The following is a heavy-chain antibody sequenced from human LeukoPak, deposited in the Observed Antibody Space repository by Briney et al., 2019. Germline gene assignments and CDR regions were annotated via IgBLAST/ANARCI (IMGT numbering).Heavy chain of an antibody. Sequence: SETLSLTCTVSGVSFSNDGYYWSWTRQHPGKGLEWIGCIHYSGTTYYNPSLKSRVTISIDTAKNQFSLKLTSVTVADTAVYYCARGTGDWGQGTLVTASS. V-gene: IGHV4-31*03. CDR1: GVSFSNDGYY. D-gene: IGHD1-14*01. CDR3: ARGTGD. CDR2: IHYSGTT. J-gene: IGHJ4*02.